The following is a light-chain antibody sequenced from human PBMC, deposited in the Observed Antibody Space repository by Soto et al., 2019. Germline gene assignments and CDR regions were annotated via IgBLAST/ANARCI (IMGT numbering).Light chain of an antibody. CDR2: HNN. Sequence: QSVLTQPPSASGTPGPRGTLSCSGGSSNIGRNSVSWYQQVPGTAPKLIIFHNNERPSGIPGRFSGSKSGASASLAIVGLQSEYAADYFYSSWDDNLNGPLLFGGGTKLTVL. CDR1: SSNIGRNS. V-gene: IGLV1-44*01. J-gene: IGLJ2*01. CDR3: SSWDDNLNGPLL.